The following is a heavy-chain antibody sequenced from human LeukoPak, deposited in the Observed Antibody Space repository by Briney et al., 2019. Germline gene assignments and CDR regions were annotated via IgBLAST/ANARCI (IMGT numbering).Heavy chain of an antibody. CDR2: IWFDGSKE. V-gene: IGHV3-33*01. D-gene: IGHD2-21*02. J-gene: IGHJ4*02. CDR1: GFTFRSYG. CDR3: ARVVGVTEGWGYFDY. Sequence: GGSLRLSCAASGFTFRSYGMHWVRQAPGKGLEWVAVIWFDGSKEYYADSAKGRFTISRDNPKKTVYLQMNSLRVEDTAVYYCARVVGVTEGWGYFDYWGQGALVTVSS.